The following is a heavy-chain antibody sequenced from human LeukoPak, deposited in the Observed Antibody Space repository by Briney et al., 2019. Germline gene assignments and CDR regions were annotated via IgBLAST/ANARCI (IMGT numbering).Heavy chain of an antibody. V-gene: IGHV4-30-4*01. CDR1: GGSLSSGDYY. J-gene: IGHJ5*02. D-gene: IGHD2-8*01. Sequence: SQTLSLTCTVSGGSLSSGDYYWSWLRQPPGKGLEWIGYIYYSGSTYYNPSLKSRVTISVDTSKNQFSLKLSSVTAAGTAVYYCARDLMLSRRFDPWGQGTLVTVSS. CDR3: ARDLMLSRRFDP. CDR2: IYYSGST.